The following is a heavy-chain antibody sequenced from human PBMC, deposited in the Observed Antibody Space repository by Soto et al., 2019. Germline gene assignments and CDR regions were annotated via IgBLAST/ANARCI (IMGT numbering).Heavy chain of an antibody. CDR3: ARSSIEPRLFMYPFDY. CDR2: IDDGGLT. V-gene: IGHV4-34*01. CDR1: RGPLSGFS. J-gene: IGHJ4*02. Sequence: PSETLSLTCDVYRGPLSGFSWSWIRQSPGKGLEWIAEIDDGGLTNFNPFLKSRVTISLDTSRSQLSLRLTSVTAADTAMYCCARSSIEPRLFMYPFDYWGQGTLVTVSS. D-gene: IGHD6-6*01.